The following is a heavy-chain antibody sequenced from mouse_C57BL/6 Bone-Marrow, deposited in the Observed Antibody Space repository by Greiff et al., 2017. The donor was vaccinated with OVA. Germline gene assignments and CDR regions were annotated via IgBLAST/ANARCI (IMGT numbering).Heavy chain of an antibody. CDR1: GFTFSDYG. V-gene: IGHV5-17*01. J-gene: IGHJ2*01. D-gene: IGHD2-4*01. CDR3: ARGTTMITTFFDY. Sequence: EVHLVESGGCLVKPGGSLKLSCAASGFTFSDYGMHWVRQAPEKGLEWVAYISSGSSTIYYADTVKGRFTISRDNAKNTLFLQMTSLRSEDTAMYYCARGTTMITTFFDYWGQGTTLTVSS. CDR2: ISSGSSTI.